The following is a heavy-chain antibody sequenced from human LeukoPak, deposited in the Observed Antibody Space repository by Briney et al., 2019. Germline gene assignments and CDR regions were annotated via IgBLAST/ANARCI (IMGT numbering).Heavy chain of an antibody. CDR1: GFTFSSYA. J-gene: IGHJ4*02. V-gene: IGHV3-23*01. Sequence: PGGSLRLSCAASGFTFSSYAMSWVRQAPGKGLEGVAAIGSDGDRVHEDSVKGRFTISRDNSKSTLYLQMDNLRAEDTAVYFCAKSAGVATIYFDSWGQGALVTVSS. CDR3: AKSAGVATIYFDS. CDR2: IGSDGDR. D-gene: IGHD5-12*01.